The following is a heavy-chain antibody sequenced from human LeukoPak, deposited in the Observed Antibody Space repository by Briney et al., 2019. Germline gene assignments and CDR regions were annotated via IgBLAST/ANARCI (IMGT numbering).Heavy chain of an antibody. V-gene: IGHV3-74*01. D-gene: IGHD4-11*01. Sequence: GGSLSLPCAASGFTLSTYWMYWVRQAPGKGLVWVSRINSDGSSTCYADSVKGRFTISRDSAKNTLYLRMNSLRAEVTAVYYCARASVTTVGWGQGTLVTVSS. CDR1: GFTLSTYW. J-gene: IGHJ1*01. CDR3: ARASVTTVG. CDR2: INSDGSST.